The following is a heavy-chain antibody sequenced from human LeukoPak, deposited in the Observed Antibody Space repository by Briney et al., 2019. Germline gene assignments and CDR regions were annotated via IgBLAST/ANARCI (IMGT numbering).Heavy chain of an antibody. CDR3: ARDRGGGWLHDAFDI. CDR1: GFTFSSYA. D-gene: IGHD6-19*01. J-gene: IGHJ3*02. Sequence: GGSLRLSCAASGFTFSSYAMSWVRQAPGKGLEWVSAIGSGGFSSYYADSVRGRFTISRDNSKNTLYLQMDGLRAEDTAVYYCARDRGGGWLHDAFDIWGQGTLVTVSS. V-gene: IGHV3-23*01. CDR2: IGSGGFSS.